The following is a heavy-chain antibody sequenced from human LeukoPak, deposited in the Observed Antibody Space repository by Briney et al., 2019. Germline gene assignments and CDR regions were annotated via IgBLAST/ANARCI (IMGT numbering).Heavy chain of an antibody. CDR3: ARFSSGWYSGDY. J-gene: IGHJ4*02. Sequence: SETLSLTCTVPGGSISSSSYYWGWIRQPPGKGLEWIGSIYYSGSTYYNPSLKSRVTISVDTSKKQFSLKLRSVTAADTAVYYCARFSSGWYSGDYWGQGTLVTVSS. V-gene: IGHV4-39*01. D-gene: IGHD6-19*01. CDR2: IYYSGST. CDR1: GGSISSSSYY.